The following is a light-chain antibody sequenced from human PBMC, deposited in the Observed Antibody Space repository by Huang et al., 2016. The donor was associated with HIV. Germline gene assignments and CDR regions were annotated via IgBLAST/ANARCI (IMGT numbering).Light chain of an antibody. CDR1: PSISTY. CDR3: HQRGDWPLT. V-gene: IGKV3-11*01. Sequence: EIVLTQSPATLSLSPGERATLSCRASPSISTYLAWYQQKPGQSPRLLIHGASNRATGIPTRFSGRGSGTDFTLTISSLEPEDCALYYCHQRGDWPLTFGGGTKVEIK. J-gene: IGKJ4*01. CDR2: GAS.